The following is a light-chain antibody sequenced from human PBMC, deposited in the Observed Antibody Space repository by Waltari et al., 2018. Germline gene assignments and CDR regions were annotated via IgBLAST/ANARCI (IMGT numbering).Light chain of an antibody. Sequence: EIVLTQSPVTLSSSPGERATLSRRASQSISSSLVWDQQKPGQPPRLLIFGASGRATGIPERFSGSGYGTEFTLTISRLEPEDFAVYYCQQYDSSPLTFGQGTKVEIK. CDR3: QQYDSSPLT. CDR2: GAS. J-gene: IGKJ1*01. V-gene: IGKV3-20*01. CDR1: QSISSS.